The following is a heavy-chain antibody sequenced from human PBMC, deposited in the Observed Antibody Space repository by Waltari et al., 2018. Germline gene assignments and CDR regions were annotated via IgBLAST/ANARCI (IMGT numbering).Heavy chain of an antibody. D-gene: IGHD6-19*01. V-gene: IGHV4-39*02. J-gene: IGHJ5*02. CDR3: ARDYSSGWLRSNDHWFDP. Sequence: QLQLQESGPGLVKPSETLSLTCTVSGGSISSSRYYWGWIRQPPGKGLEWIGSIYYSGSTYYNPSLKSRVTISVDTSKNQFSLKLSSVTAADTAVYYCARDYSSGWLRSNDHWFDPWGQGTLVTVSS. CDR2: IYYSGST. CDR1: GGSISSSRYY.